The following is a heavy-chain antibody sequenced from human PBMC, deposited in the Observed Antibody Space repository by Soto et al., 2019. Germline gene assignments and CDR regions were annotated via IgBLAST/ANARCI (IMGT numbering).Heavy chain of an antibody. D-gene: IGHD3-16*01. V-gene: IGHV4-61*01. CDR2: IYYSGST. CDR1: GGSVSSGSYY. CDR3: ATYTAFAKYYFDY. J-gene: IGHJ4*02. Sequence: SETLSLTCTVSGGSVSSGSYYWSWIRQPPGKGLEWIGYIYYSGSTNYNPSLNSRVTISADTSNNQFSLKLTSVTAADTAVYFCATYTAFAKYYFDYWGRGTLVTVSS.